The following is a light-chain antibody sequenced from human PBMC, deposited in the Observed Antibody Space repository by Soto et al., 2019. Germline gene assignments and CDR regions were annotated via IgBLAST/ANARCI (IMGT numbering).Light chain of an antibody. CDR3: SSSTSGTLEGV. V-gene: IGLV2-14*03. CDR1: SSDIGAYNR. Sequence: QSALTQPASVSGSPGQSITISCSGTSSDIGAYNRVSWHQQHPGTAPKVLIYDVNSRPSGISNRFSGSKSGNMASLTISGLQAEDEADYYCSSSTSGTLEGVFGTGTQLTVL. J-gene: IGLJ1*01. CDR2: DVN.